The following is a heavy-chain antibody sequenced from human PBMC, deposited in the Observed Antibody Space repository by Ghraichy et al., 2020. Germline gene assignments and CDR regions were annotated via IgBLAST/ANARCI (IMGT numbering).Heavy chain of an antibody. J-gene: IGHJ4*02. V-gene: IGHV3-23*01. CDR1: GSTFINYA. Sequence: GGSLRLSCAASGSTFINYAMTWVRQAPGKGLRRVSGLGRTGGNTYYADAGKGRLSISRDNSKNTLYLQMNSLRAEDTAIYFCAKERLPYGSGTHDYWGQGTLVTAS. D-gene: IGHD3-10*01. CDR2: LGRTGGNT. CDR3: AKERLPYGSGTHDY.